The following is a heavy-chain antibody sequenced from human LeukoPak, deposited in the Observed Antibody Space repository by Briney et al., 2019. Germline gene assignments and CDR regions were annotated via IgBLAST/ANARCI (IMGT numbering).Heavy chain of an antibody. J-gene: IGHJ4*02. V-gene: IGHV3-48*04. D-gene: IGHD5-18*01. CDR3: ARESGYSYGCFDY. CDR1: GFTFSSYG. Sequence: QSGGTLRLSCAASGFTFSSYGMSWVRQAPGKGLEWVSYISSSGSTTYYADSVKGRFTISRDNAKNSLYLQMNSLRAEDTAVYYCARESGYSYGCFDYWGQGTLVTVSS. CDR2: ISSSGSTT.